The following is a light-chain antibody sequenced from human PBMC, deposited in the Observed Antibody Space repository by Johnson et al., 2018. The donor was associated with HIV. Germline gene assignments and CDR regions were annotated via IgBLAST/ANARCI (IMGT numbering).Light chain of an antibody. J-gene: IGLJ1*01. CDR2: ENT. CDR3: GTWDRSLSGV. Sequence: QSVLTQPPSVSAAPGQKVTISCSGSSSNIGNNYVSWYQQLPGTAPKLLIYENTKRPSGIPDRFSGSKSGTSATLGITGLQTGDEADYYWGTWDRSLSGVFGTGTKVTVL. V-gene: IGLV1-51*02. CDR1: SSNIGNNY.